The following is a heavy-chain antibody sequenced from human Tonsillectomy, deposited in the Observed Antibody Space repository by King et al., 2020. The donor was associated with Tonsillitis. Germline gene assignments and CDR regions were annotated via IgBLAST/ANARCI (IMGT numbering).Heavy chain of an antibody. CDR3: ARDDGRVSGGRRGVDY. D-gene: IGHD1-26*01. CDR1: GYTFSSYG. Sequence: QLVQSGPEVKKPGASVKVSCKASGYTFSSYGISWVRQAPGQGLEWMGWITPYNGNTNYAQKFQGRVTMTTDTSTSTAYMELRSLRSDDTAVYYCARDDGRVSGGRRGVDYWGQGTLVTVSS. CDR2: ITPYNGNT. V-gene: IGHV1-18*04. J-gene: IGHJ4*02.